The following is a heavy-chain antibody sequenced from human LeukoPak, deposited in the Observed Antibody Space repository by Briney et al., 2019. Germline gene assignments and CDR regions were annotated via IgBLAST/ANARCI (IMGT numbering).Heavy chain of an antibody. Sequence: PSETLSLTCTVSGGSISSYYWSWIRQPPGKGLEWIGYIYYSGSTNYNPSLKSRVTISVDTSKNQVSLRLSSVTAADTAVYYCARETWSFDSWGQGTLVTVSS. V-gene: IGHV4-59*12. CDR3: ARETWSFDS. J-gene: IGHJ4*02. CDR1: GGSISSYY. D-gene: IGHD3-3*01. CDR2: IYYSGST.